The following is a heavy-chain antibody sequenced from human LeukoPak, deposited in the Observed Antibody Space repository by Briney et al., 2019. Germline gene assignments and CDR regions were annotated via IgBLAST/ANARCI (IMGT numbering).Heavy chain of an antibody. Sequence: GGSLRLSCAASGFTFSDYYMSWIRQAPGKGLEWVSVIYSGGSTYYADSVKGRFTISRDNSKNTLYLQMNSLRAEDTAVYYCARDQGDPYYYYGMDAWGQGTTVTVSS. CDR1: GFTFSDYY. CDR3: ARDQGDPYYYYGMDA. J-gene: IGHJ6*02. V-gene: IGHV3-66*02. CDR2: IYSGGST.